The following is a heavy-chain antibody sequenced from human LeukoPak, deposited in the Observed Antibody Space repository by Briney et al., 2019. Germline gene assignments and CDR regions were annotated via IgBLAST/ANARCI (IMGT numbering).Heavy chain of an antibody. V-gene: IGHV3-7*01. CDR1: GFTFNRCW. J-gene: IGHJ1*01. CDR2: INPDGRDT. CDR3: TSWGDTTAEYFQR. D-gene: IGHD2-21*02. Sequence: GGSLRLSCVVSGFTFNRCWMNWVRQAPGKGLEWVARINPDGRDTYYVDSVKGRFTISRDNAQNSMYLQMNSLRVEDTAVYYCTSWGDTTAEYFQRWGQGTLVTVAS.